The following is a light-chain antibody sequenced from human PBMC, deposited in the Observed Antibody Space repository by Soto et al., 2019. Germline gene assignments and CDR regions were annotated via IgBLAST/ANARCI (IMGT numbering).Light chain of an antibody. CDR2: DAS. CDR1: QSVSSSY. Sequence: EIVLTQSPGTLSLSPGDRATLSCRASQSVSSSYLAWYRQKPGQAPRLLIYDASNRATGIPARFRGSGSGTDFTLSISSLEPEDFAIYYCQQRSNWPITFGQGTRLEIK. CDR3: QQRSNWPIT. V-gene: IGKV3D-20*02. J-gene: IGKJ5*01.